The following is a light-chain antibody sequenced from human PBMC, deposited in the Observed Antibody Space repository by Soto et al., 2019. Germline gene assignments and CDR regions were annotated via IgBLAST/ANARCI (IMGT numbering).Light chain of an antibody. CDR1: QGISSY. J-gene: IGKJ1*01. CDR2: AAS. Sequence: AIRMTQSPSSLSASTGDRVTITCRASQGISSYLAWYQQKPGKAPKLLIYAASTLQSGVPSRFSGSGSGTDFTLTISCLQSEDFATYYCQQYYSYPQTFGQGTNVHI. V-gene: IGKV1-8*01. CDR3: QQYYSYPQT.